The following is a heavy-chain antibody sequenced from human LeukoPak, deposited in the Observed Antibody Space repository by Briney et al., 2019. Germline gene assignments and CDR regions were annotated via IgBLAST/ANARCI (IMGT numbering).Heavy chain of an antibody. CDR2: IRYDGSNK. D-gene: IGHD6-19*01. CDR1: GLTFSSYG. CDR3: AKDSAIAVARKLFDY. Sequence: GGSLRLSCAASGLTFSSYGMHSVPHAPRKGLEWGSLIRYDGSNKYYTDSVKGRFTISRDNSKNTLYLQMNSLRAEDTAVYYCAKDSAIAVARKLFDYWGQGTLVTVSS. V-gene: IGHV3-30*02. J-gene: IGHJ4*02.